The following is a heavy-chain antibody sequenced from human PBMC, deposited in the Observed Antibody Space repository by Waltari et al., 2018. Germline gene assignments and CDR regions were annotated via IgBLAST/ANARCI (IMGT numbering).Heavy chain of an antibody. Sequence: VQLVESGGGLVKPGGSLRLSCAASGFTFSISTMKWVRQSPGKWLRWVSSITRCSKDRCYADSVKVRFTSSRDNGRNSLYLEMNRLRAEDTAVYYCARVGPPYCGGDCYPESYWGRGTLVTVSS. CDR3: ARVGPPYCGGDCYPESY. J-gene: IGHJ4*02. CDR2: ITRCSKDR. V-gene: IGHV3-21*01. CDR1: GFTFSIST. D-gene: IGHD2-21*01.